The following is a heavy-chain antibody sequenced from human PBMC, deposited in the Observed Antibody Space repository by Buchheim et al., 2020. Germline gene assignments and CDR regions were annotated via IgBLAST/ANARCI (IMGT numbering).Heavy chain of an antibody. CDR2: IWYDGSNK. J-gene: IGHJ4*02. V-gene: IGHV3-33*01. CDR3: ARAHSGSYSKLDY. CDR1: GFTFSSYG. D-gene: IGHD1-26*01. Sequence: QVQLVESGGGVVQPGRSLRLSCAASGFTFSSYGMHWVRQAPGKGLEWVAVIWYDGSNKYYADSVKGRFTISRDNSKNTLYLQMNSLTADDTAVYYCARAHSGSYSKLDYWGQGTL.